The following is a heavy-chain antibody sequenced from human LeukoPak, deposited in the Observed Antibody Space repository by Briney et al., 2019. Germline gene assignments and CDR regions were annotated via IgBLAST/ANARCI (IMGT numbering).Heavy chain of an antibody. CDR2: IKQNGSEV. CDR3: ARDASSGTYFSYAFDV. D-gene: IGHD1-26*01. Sequence: GGSLRLSCAASDFSFSTNWMSWVRQAPGKGLEWVANIKQNGSEVYYVDSVKGRFTISRDNAKNSLYLQMNTLRAEVTAIYYCARDASSGTYFSYAFDVWGLGTMVTVSS. J-gene: IGHJ3*01. CDR1: DFSFSTNW. V-gene: IGHV3-7*01.